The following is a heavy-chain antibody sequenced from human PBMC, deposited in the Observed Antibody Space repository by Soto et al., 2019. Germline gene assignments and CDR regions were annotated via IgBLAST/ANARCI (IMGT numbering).Heavy chain of an antibody. Sequence: GGSLRLSCAASGFTFSSYAMHWVRQAPGKGLEWVAVISYDGSNKYYADSVKGRFTISRDNSKNTLYLQMNSLRAEDTAVYYCARCPPETIFGVAIAPYYYYGMDVWGQGTTVTVSS. CDR3: ARCPPETIFGVAIAPYYYYGMDV. V-gene: IGHV3-30-3*01. CDR2: ISYDGSNK. CDR1: GFTFSSYA. J-gene: IGHJ6*02. D-gene: IGHD3-3*01.